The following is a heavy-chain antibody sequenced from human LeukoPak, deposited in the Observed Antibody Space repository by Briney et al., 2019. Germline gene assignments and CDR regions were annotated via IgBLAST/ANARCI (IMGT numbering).Heavy chain of an antibody. D-gene: IGHD5-18*01. Sequence: PSETLSLTCTVSGGSVSSGSYYWSWIRQPPGKGLEWIGYIYYSGSTYYNPSLKSRVTISVDTSKNQFSLKLSSVTAADTAVYYCAADTAMAYFDYWGQGTLVTVSS. V-gene: IGHV4-31*03. J-gene: IGHJ4*02. CDR1: GGSVSSGSYY. CDR3: AADTAMAYFDY. CDR2: IYYSGST.